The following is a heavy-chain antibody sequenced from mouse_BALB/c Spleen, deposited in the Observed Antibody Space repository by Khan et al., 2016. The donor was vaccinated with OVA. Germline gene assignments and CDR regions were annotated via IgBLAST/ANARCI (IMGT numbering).Heavy chain of an antibody. CDR1: GFTFTDYY. J-gene: IGHJ2*01. Sequence: EVELVESGGGLVQPGGSLRLSCATSGFTFTDYYMTWVRQPPGEALEWLGFIANKADDYRTEYSASVRGRFTISRDASQNILYLQMTTLRAEDSATYYCARDKVGSYFDYWGQGTTLTVSS. V-gene: IGHV7-3*02. D-gene: IGHD1-3*01. CDR3: ARDKVGSYFDY. CDR2: IANKADDYRT.